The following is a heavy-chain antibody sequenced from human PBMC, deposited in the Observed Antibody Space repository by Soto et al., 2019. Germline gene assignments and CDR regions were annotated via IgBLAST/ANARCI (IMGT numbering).Heavy chain of an antibody. D-gene: IGHD3-3*01. CDR1: GGSISSSSYY. V-gene: IGHV4-39*01. CDR3: ASHDFGVVNNWFDP. Sequence: QLQLQESGPGLVKPSETLSLTCTVSGGSISSSSYYWGWLRQPPGKGLEWIGSIYYSGSTYYNPSLKSRVTISADTSEIQCSLKLSSVNAADTAVYYCASHDFGVVNNWFDPWGQGTLVTVTS. J-gene: IGHJ5*02. CDR2: IYYSGST.